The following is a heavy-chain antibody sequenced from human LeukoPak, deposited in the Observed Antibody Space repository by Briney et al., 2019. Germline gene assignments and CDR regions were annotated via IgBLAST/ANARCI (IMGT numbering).Heavy chain of an antibody. CDR2: ISAYNGNT. CDR3: AREGTQHSSSFNGANDY. CDR1: GYSFTGYY. J-gene: IGHJ4*02. Sequence: GASVKVSCKASGYSFTGYYMNWVRQAPGQGLEWMGWISAYNGNTNYAQKLQGRVTMTTDTSTSTAYMELRSLRSDDTAVYYCAREGTQHSSSFNGANDYWGQGTLVTVSS. V-gene: IGHV1-18*04. D-gene: IGHD6-6*01.